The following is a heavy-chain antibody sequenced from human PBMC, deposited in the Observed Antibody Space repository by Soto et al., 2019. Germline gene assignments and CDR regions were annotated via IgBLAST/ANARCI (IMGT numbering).Heavy chain of an antibody. J-gene: IGHJ4*02. D-gene: IGHD3-10*01. CDR1: GFTFSDHS. Sequence: EVQLVESGGGLVQPGGSLRLSCAVSGFTFSDHSMDWVRQAPGKGLEWVGRSRSKVNSYTTEYAASVKGRFTFSRDDSKNSLYLQMNNLQTEDTAVYYCAIGDTKKTDYGSDFDYWGQGTLVTVSS. V-gene: IGHV3-72*01. CDR2: SRSKVNSYTT. CDR3: AIGDTKKTDYGSDFDY.